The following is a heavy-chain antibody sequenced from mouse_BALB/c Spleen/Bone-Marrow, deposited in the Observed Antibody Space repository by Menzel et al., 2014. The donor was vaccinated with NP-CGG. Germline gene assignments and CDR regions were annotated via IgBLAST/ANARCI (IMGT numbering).Heavy chain of an antibody. CDR3: KRSRGRFAY. CDR1: GYTSTDHA. CDR2: ISPGDGVI. V-gene: IGHV1S53*01. J-gene: IGHJ3*01. Sequence: QVTLKVCDAELVKPGASVKISCKASGYTSTDHAIHWVKQKPEQGLEWIGYISPGDGVIKYNVKFKGKAILTADKSSSTAYMQLNSLTSEDSAVYFCKRSRGRFAYWGQGTLVTVSA. D-gene: IGHD3-3*01.